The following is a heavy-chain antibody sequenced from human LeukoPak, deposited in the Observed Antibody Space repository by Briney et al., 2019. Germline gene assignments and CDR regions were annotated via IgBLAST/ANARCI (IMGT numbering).Heavy chain of an antibody. CDR2: ISSNGGRT. CDR1: GFTFSSYA. V-gene: IGHV3-64*01. J-gene: IGHJ4*02. CDR3: ASLISSSFDY. D-gene: IGHD2-8*01. Sequence: GGSLRLSCAASGFTFSSYAMHWVRQAPGKGLEYVSYISSNGGRTYYVNSVNGRFTISRDNPKNTLYLQMGSLRAEDMAVYYCASLISSSFDYWGQGTLVTVSS.